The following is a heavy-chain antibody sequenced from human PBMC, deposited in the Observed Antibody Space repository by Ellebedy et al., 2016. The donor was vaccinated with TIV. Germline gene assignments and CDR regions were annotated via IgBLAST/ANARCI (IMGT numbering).Heavy chain of an antibody. CDR2: ISSSSGYI. V-gene: IGHV3-21*06. CDR1: GFSFSTYS. D-gene: IGHD6-19*01. Sequence: GESLKISCVASGFSFSTYSMNWVRQAPGKGLEWVSSISSSSGYIYYADSVKGRFTISRDNAKNSLYLQMDSLRAEDTAVYYCARTGYSSDWYASNWGQGTLVTVSS. CDR3: ARTGYSSDWYASN. J-gene: IGHJ4*02.